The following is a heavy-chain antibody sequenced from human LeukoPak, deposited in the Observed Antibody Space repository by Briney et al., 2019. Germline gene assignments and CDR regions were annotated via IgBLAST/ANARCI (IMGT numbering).Heavy chain of an antibody. D-gene: IGHD5-18*01. V-gene: IGHV3-11*06. Sequence: KTGGSLRLSCAASGFTFSDFYMSWIRQAPGKGLEWVSYVSSGGSYTKYADSVKGRFTISRDNAKNSLYLQMNSLRAEDTAVYYCAKRGYSYSLDAWGQGTLVAVSS. CDR3: AKRGYSYSLDA. CDR1: GFTFSDFY. CDR2: VSSGGSYT. J-gene: IGHJ5*02.